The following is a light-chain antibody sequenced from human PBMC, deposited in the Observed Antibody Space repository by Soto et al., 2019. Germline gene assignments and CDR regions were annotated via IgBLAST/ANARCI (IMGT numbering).Light chain of an antibody. CDR3: AAWDDSLNGYV. Sequence: QSVLTQPPSASGTPGQRVTISCSGSTSNIGGNTVNWYQQFTGTAPKLLMFKNNQRPSGVPDRFSGSKSGTSASLAISGLQSEDEADYYCAAWDDSLNGYVFGIGTKVTVL. J-gene: IGLJ1*01. CDR2: KNN. V-gene: IGLV1-44*01. CDR1: TSNIGGNT.